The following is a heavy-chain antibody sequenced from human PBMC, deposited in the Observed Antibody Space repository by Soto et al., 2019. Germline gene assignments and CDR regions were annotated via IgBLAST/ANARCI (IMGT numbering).Heavy chain of an antibody. J-gene: IGHJ6*01. D-gene: IGHD3-22*01. Sequence: GGSLRLSCAASGFTFDDYTMHWVRQAPGKGLEWVSLISWDGGSTYYADSVKGRFTISRDNSKNSLYLQMNSLRTGDTALYYCAKDYDSSGFMVGMDVWGQGTTVTVSS. CDR3: AKDYDSSGFMVGMDV. CDR1: GFTFDDYT. V-gene: IGHV3-43*01. CDR2: ISWDGGST.